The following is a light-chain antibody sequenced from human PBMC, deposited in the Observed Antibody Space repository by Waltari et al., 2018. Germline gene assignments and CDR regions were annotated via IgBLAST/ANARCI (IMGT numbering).Light chain of an antibody. J-gene: IGKJ4*01. CDR1: QTIITS. CDR2: GAS. V-gene: IGKV1-39*01. Sequence: DIQMTQSPSSLSASVGDRVTITCRPSQTIITSLNWYQQKPGKTPKLLIYGASNLQSGVPSRFSGSGSGTDFTLTISSLQPEDSATYYCEQSYSTPLTFGGGTKVEIK. CDR3: EQSYSTPLT.